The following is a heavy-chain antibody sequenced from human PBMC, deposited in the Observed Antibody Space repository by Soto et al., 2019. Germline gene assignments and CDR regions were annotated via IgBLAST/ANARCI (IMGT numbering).Heavy chain of an antibody. V-gene: IGHV3-33*01. J-gene: IGHJ2*01. D-gene: IGHD4-17*01. CDR2: LWYSGSNK. Sequence: QVQLVESGGGVVQPGRSLRLSCAASGFSFRNYAMHWVRQAPGKGLEWVAVLWYSGSNKNYADSVKGRFTISRDESNNTLHLQMNSMRAEDTAVYSCARSNGGWYFPLWGRGAPVTVSS. CDR3: ARSNGGWYFPL. CDR1: GFSFRNYA.